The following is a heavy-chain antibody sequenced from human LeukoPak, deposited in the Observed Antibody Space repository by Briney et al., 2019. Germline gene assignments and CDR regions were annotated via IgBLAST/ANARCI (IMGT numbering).Heavy chain of an antibody. J-gene: IGHJ4*02. Sequence: SVKVSCKASGGTFSSYAISWVRQAPGQGLEWMGRIIPILGIANYAQKFQGRVTITADKSTSTAYMELSSLRSEDTAVYYCASGYSSSWYDYWGQGTLVTVSS. CDR2: IIPILGIA. CDR3: ASGYSSSWYDY. V-gene: IGHV1-69*04. CDR1: GGTFSSYA. D-gene: IGHD6-13*01.